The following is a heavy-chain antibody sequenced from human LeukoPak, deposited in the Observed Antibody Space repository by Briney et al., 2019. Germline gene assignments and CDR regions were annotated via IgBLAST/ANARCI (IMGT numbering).Heavy chain of an antibody. J-gene: IGHJ4*02. V-gene: IGHV4-59*08. CDR1: GGSISSYY. CDR3: ARSITMIVGSDYFDY. CDR2: IYYSGST. Sequence: SETLSLTCTVSGGSISSYYWSWIRQTPGKGLEWIGYIYYSGSTNYNPSLKSRVTISVDTSKNQFSLKLSSVTAADTAVYYCARSITMIVGSDYFDYWGQGTLVTVSS. D-gene: IGHD3-22*01.